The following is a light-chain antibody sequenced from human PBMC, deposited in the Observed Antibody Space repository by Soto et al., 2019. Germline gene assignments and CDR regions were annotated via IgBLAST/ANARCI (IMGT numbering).Light chain of an antibody. V-gene: IGKV1-5*03. Sequence: DIQMTQSPSTLSASVGDRVTIICRASQSISSWLAWYQQKPGKAPKLLIYKASTLKSGVPSRFSGSGSGTDFTLTISRLEPEDFAVYYCQQYGSSPPTFGQGTKVDIK. J-gene: IGKJ1*01. CDR3: QQYGSSPPT. CDR2: KAS. CDR1: QSISSW.